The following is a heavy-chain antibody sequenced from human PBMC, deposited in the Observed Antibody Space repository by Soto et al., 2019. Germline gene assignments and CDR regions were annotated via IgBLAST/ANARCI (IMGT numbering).Heavy chain of an antibody. Sequence: QVQLQESGPGPVRPSETLSLICSVSGVSISDTHCWGWIRQPPGKGLEWVGSMYFSGRTYYNPSLQSRVTISVDSSKNHFSPQLSSVTAADTAIYYCATNSDSHGLYFLHWGQGTLATVSS. CDR3: ATNSDSHGLYFLH. J-gene: IGHJ4*02. CDR1: GVSISDTHC. V-gene: IGHV4-39*01. D-gene: IGHD3-22*01. CDR2: MYFSGRT.